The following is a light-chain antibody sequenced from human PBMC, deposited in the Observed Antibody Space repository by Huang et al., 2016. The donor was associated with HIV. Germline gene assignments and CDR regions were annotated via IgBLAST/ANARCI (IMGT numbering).Light chain of an antibody. CDR3: HQSYKAPRT. CDR2: GAS. Sequence: DIQMTQSPSSLSASVGDRVIISCRASQSINKYLNWYQQMPGKAPKLLIYGASTLQRGVSSRFSGSVSGTDFTLTIGSLQPEDAATYYCHQSYKAPRTFGQGTLLEI. CDR1: QSINKY. V-gene: IGKV1-39*01. J-gene: IGKJ2*01.